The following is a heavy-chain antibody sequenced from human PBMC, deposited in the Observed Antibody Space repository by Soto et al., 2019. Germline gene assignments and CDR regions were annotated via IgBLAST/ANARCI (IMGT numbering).Heavy chain of an antibody. Sequence: SETLSLTFSVSGASMRNYYWHWVRLLPLNVLEWSGYVYTPDYTRYNSSLKSRVTISVDTSKSQFSLRLNSVTAADTAVYYRASSAGHPGDFFYYTAMDVWGQGTTVPDSS. CDR2: VYTPDYT. D-gene: IGHD3-22*01. CDR3: ASSAGHPGDFFYYTAMDV. V-gene: IGHV4-4*08. J-gene: IGHJ6*02. CDR1: GASMRNYY.